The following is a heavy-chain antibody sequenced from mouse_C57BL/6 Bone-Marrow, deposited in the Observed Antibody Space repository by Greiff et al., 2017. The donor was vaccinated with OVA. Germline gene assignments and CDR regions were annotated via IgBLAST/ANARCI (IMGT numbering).Heavy chain of an antibody. CDR2: IYPGSGST. D-gene: IGHD2-3*01. V-gene: IGHV1-55*01. CDR1: GYTFTSYW. CDR3: ASIYDGYYGFDY. J-gene: IGHJ2*01. Sequence: VQLQQPGAELVKPGASVKMSCKASGYTFTSYWITCVKQRPGQGLEWIGDIYPGSGSTNYNEKFKSKATLTVDTSSSTAYMQLSSLTSEDSAVYYCASIYDGYYGFDYWGQGTTLTVSS.